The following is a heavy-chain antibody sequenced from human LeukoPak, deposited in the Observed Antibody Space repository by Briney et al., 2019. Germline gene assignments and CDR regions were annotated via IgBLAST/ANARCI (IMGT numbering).Heavy chain of an antibody. D-gene: IGHD3-22*01. Sequence: GGSLRLSCAASGFTFSSYAMSWVRQAPGKGLEWVSAISGSGGSTYYADSVKGRFTISRDNSKNTLYLQMNSLRAEDTAVYYCATVPKAYYYDSSGYLDYWGQGTLVTVSS. J-gene: IGHJ4*02. V-gene: IGHV3-23*01. CDR3: ATVPKAYYYDSSGYLDY. CDR2: ISGSGGST. CDR1: GFTFSSYA.